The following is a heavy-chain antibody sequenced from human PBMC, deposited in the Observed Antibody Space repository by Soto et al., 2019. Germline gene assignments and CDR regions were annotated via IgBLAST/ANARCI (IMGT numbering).Heavy chain of an antibody. CDR2: INPNSGGT. CDR3: ARGSAYYDSSGYYFDY. V-gene: IGHV1-2*02. D-gene: IGHD3-22*01. CDR1: GYSFTGSY. Sequence: GASGKVSRKASGYSFTGSYMHWVRQAPGQGLEWMGWINPNSGGTNYAQMFQGRVTMTRDTSISTAYMELSRLRSDDTAVYYCARGSAYYDSSGYYFDYCGQRPLVTVSS. J-gene: IGHJ4*02.